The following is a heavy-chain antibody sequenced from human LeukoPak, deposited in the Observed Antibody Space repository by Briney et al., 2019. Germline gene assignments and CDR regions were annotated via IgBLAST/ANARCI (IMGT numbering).Heavy chain of an antibody. CDR3: ARDKGYYYDSSGYAFDI. V-gene: IGHV4-59*01. D-gene: IGHD3-22*01. J-gene: IGHJ3*02. CDR2: IYHSGST. CDR1: GGSISSYY. Sequence: SETLSLTCTVPGGSISSYYWSWIRQPPGKGLEWIGYIYHSGSTNYNPSLKSRVTISVDTSKNQFSLKLSSVTAADTAVYYCARDKGYYYDSSGYAFDIWGQGTMVTVSS.